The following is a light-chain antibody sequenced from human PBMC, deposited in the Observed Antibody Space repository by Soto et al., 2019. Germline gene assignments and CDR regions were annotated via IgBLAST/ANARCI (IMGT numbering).Light chain of an antibody. CDR1: QSVGSSY. V-gene: IGKV3-20*01. Sequence: GERATLSCKASQSVGSSYLAWYQQKPGQAPRLLIYAASSRATGIPDRFSGSASGTGFTLTISRLEPEDFAVYYCQHYGMSITFGQGTRME. CDR3: QHYGMSIT. J-gene: IGKJ5*01. CDR2: AAS.